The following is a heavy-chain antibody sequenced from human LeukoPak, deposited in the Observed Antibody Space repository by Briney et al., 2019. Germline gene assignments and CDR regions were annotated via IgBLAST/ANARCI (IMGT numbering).Heavy chain of an antibody. Sequence: PSETLSLTCTVSGGSISSGSYYWSWIRQPAGKGLEWIGRIYTSGSTNYNPSLKSRVTISVDMSKNQFSLKLSSVTAADTAVYYCARGEYYGSGSYGAFDIWGQGTMVTVSS. D-gene: IGHD3-10*01. CDR1: GGSISSGSYY. CDR2: IYTSGST. V-gene: IGHV4-61*02. CDR3: ARGEYYGSGSYGAFDI. J-gene: IGHJ3*02.